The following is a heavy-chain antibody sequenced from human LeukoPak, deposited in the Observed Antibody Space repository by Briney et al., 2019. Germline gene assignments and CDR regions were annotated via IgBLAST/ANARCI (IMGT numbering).Heavy chain of an antibody. J-gene: IGHJ4*02. Sequence: GESLKISCKGSGYSFTIYWIAWVRQMPGKGLEWMGIIYPDDSDTRYSPSFQGQVTISADKSISTAYLQWSSLKASDTAMYYCARRSYYDSGGYYYDFWGQGTLVTVSS. CDR1: GYSFTIYW. CDR3: ARRSYYDSGGYYYDF. D-gene: IGHD3-22*01. V-gene: IGHV5-51*01. CDR2: IYPDDSDT.